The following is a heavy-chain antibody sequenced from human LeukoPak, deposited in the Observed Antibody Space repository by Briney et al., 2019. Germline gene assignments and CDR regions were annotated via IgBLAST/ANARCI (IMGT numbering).Heavy chain of an antibody. CDR1: GYTFTDYY. CDR2: INSKSGDT. CDR3: ARTPAPGYDYYYYMDV. Sequence: ASVTVSCKASGYTFTDYYIHWVRQAPGQGLEWMGWINSKSGDTNYSQKYQGRATMTRYTSVSTAYMELSRLTSDDTAVYYCARTPAPGYDYYYYMDVWGEGTTVTVSS. J-gene: IGHJ6*03. D-gene: IGHD2-15*01. V-gene: IGHV1-2*02.